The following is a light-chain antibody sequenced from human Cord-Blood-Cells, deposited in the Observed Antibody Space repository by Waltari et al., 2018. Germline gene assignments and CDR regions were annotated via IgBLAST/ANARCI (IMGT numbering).Light chain of an antibody. Sequence: QSALTQPASVSGSPGQSITISCTGTSRDVGSYNHVSWYQQHPGKAPKLMIYEGSKRPSGVSNRFSGSKSGNTASLTISGLQAEDEADYYCCSYAGSSTLFGGGTKLTVL. CDR1: SRDVGSYNH. V-gene: IGLV2-23*01. CDR2: EGS. J-gene: IGLJ2*01. CDR3: CSYAGSSTL.